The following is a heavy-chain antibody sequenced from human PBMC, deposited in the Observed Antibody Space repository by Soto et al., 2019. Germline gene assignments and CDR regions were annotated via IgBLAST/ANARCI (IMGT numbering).Heavy chain of an antibody. CDR3: ARDSPPPDF. CDR1: GYTFTSYY. Sequence: GASVKVSCKASGYTFTSYYMHWVRQAPGQGLEWMGIINPSGGSTSYAQKFQGRVTMTTDTSTSTAYMELRSLRSDDTAVYYCARDSPPPDFWGQGSLVTVSA. V-gene: IGHV1-46*01. D-gene: IGHD3-3*01. CDR2: INPSGGST. J-gene: IGHJ4*02.